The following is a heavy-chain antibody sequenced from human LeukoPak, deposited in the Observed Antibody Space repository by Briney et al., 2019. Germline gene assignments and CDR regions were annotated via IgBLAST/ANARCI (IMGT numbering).Heavy chain of an antibody. J-gene: IGHJ4*02. CDR1: GFTVSSNY. CDR3: ARAVVAGTPLADY. Sequence: GGSLRLSCAASGFTVSSNYMSWVRQAPGKGLEWVSVIYSGGSTYYADSVKGRFTISRDNSKNTLYLQMNSLRAEDTAVYYCARAVVAGTPLADYWGQGTLVTVSS. D-gene: IGHD6-19*01. V-gene: IGHV3-66*01. CDR2: IYSGGST.